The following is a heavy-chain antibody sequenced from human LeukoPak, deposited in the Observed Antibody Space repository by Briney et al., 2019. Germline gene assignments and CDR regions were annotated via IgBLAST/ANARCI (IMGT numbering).Heavy chain of an antibody. D-gene: IGHD6-6*01. CDR1: GGXISSYY. V-gene: IGHV4-59*08. J-gene: IGHJ4*02. CDR2: IYYSGST. Sequence: SETLSLTCTVSGGXISSYYWSWIRQPPGKGLKWIGYIYYSGSTNYNPSLKSRVTISVDTSKNQFSLKLSSVTAADTAVYYCARHGPRLVPFDYWGQGTLVTVSS. CDR3: ARHGPRLVPFDY.